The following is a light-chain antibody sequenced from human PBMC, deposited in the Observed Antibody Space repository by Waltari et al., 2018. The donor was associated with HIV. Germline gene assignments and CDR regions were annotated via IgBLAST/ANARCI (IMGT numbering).Light chain of an antibody. CDR3: HQYNEWPRT. Sequence: EIVMTQSPITLSLSPGERAPLSCRARENTDTNLAWYQQTLGQAPRLLMYGASTRATGIPARFSGSGSGRGFTLTISSLQSEDFVVYYCHQYNEWPRTFGQGTKVEV. V-gene: IGKV3-15*01. CDR2: GAS. CDR1: ENTDTN. J-gene: IGKJ1*01.